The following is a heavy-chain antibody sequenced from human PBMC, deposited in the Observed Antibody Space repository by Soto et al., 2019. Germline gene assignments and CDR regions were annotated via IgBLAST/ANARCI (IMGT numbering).Heavy chain of an antibody. V-gene: IGHV3-23*01. J-gene: IGHJ4*02. Sequence: EVQLLESGGGLVQPGGSLRLSCASSEFTFSNYALSCVRQAPGKGLAWVSAISYGGGTTYYADSVKGRFTISRDNSKNTLYLQSNSSRAEDMDVYYCAKNPGYYYDSTGYHVAYLGQGTLVTVSS. CDR1: EFTFSNYA. CDR2: ISYGGGTT. CDR3: AKNPGYYYDSTGYHVAY. D-gene: IGHD3-22*01.